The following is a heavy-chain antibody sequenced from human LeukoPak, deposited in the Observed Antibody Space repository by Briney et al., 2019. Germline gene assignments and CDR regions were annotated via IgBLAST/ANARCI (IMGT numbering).Heavy chain of an antibody. CDR2: IRYDGSNK. D-gene: IGHD2-15*01. CDR3: AKDSGYCSRGSCQTNYYYYYMDV. J-gene: IGHJ6*03. Sequence: GGSLRLSCAASGFTFSSYGMHWVRQAPGKGLEWVAFIRYDGSNKYYADSVKGRFTISRDNSKNTLYLQMNSLRAEDTAVYYCAKDSGYCSRGSCQTNYYYYYMDVWGKGTTVTISS. CDR1: GFTFSSYG. V-gene: IGHV3-30*02.